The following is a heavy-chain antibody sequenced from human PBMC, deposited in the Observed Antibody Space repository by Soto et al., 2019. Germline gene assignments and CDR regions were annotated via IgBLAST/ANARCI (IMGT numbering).Heavy chain of an antibody. J-gene: IGHJ4*02. CDR3: ARDQTTYFFES. D-gene: IGHD1-1*01. Sequence: QVQLVQSGPEVKKPGASVKISCEASGNIFTSYYIHWVRQAPGQGLQWMGIFDPTGAGTNYAHKFEGRVTMTWDTSTSTVYVELRSLTSDDTDVYYCARDQTTYFFESWGQGTLVIVSS. CDR1: GNIFTSYY. CDR2: FDPTGAGT. V-gene: IGHV1-46*01.